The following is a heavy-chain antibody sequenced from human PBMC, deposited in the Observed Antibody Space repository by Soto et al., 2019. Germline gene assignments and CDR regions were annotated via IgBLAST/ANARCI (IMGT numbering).Heavy chain of an antibody. CDR1: GGTFSSYA. CDR2: IIPIFGTA. Sequence: QVQLVQSGAEVKKPGSSVKVSCKASGGTFSSYAISWVRQAPGQGLEWMGGIIPIFGTANYAQKFQGRVTITADEXXSXAXTELSSLRSEDTAGYYCARNDYGDYEGPPKRWYFDLWGRGTLVTVSS. J-gene: IGHJ2*01. CDR3: ARNDYGDYEGPPKRWYFDL. V-gene: IGHV1-69*12. D-gene: IGHD4-17*01.